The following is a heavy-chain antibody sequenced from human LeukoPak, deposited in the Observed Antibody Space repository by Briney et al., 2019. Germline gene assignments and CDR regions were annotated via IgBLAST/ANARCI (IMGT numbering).Heavy chain of an antibody. CDR3: ARGALRVNDAFDI. Sequence: PSQTLSLTCTVSGGSISSGDYYWSWIRQPPGKGLEWIGYIYYSGSTYYNPSLKSRVTISVDTSKNQFSLKLSSVTAADTAVYYCARGALRVNDAFDIWGQGTMVTVSS. CDR2: IYYSGST. CDR1: GGSISSGDYY. V-gene: IGHV4-30-4*08. D-gene: IGHD4-17*01. J-gene: IGHJ3*02.